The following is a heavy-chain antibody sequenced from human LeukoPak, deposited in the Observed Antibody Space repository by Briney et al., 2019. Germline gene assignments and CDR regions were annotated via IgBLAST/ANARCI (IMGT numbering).Heavy chain of an antibody. J-gene: IGHJ4*02. CDR1: GFTFSNYW. Sequence: GGSLRLSCAVSGFTFSNYWMHWVRQAPGKGLVWVSRINSDGSSTNYADSVKGRFTISRDNTKNTLYLQMNSLSAEDTAVYFCTGVGRPIYDYWGQGTLVTVSS. CDR2: INSDGSST. CDR3: TGVGRPIYDY. V-gene: IGHV3-74*01. D-gene: IGHD3-10*01.